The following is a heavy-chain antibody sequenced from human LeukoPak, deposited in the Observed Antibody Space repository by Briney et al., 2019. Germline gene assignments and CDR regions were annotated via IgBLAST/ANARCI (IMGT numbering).Heavy chain of an antibody. CDR3: ARLLTETAIFTDYYYYMDV. CDR2: ISSSSSYI. V-gene: IGHV3-21*01. Sequence: GGSLRLSCAASGFTFSSYSMNWVRQAPRKGLEWVSSISSSSSYIYYADSVKGRFTISRDNAKNSLYLQMNSLRAEDTAVYYCARLLTETAIFTDYYYYMDVWGKGTTVTVSS. D-gene: IGHD5-18*01. J-gene: IGHJ6*03. CDR1: GFTFSSYS.